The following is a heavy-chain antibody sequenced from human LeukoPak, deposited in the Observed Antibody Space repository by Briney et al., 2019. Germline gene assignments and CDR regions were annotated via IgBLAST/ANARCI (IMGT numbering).Heavy chain of an antibody. J-gene: IGHJ4*02. CDR2: ISSSSSTI. V-gene: IGHV3-48*01. Sequence: GGSLRLSCAASGFTFSSYSMNWVRQAPGKGLEWVSYISSSSSTIYYADSVKGRFTISRDNSKNTLYLQMNSLRAEDTALYYCARDSLIYDSSGYYWQNWGQGTLVTVSS. D-gene: IGHD3-22*01. CDR1: GFTFSSYS. CDR3: ARDSLIYDSSGYYWQN.